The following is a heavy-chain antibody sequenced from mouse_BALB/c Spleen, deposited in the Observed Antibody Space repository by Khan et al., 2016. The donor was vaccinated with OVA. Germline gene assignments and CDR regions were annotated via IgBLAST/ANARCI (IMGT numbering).Heavy chain of an antibody. D-gene: IGHD1-1*01. Sequence: EVQLQESGPGLVKPSQSLSPTCTVTGYSITSDYAWNWIRQFPGNTLEWMGYISYSGRTSYNPSLKSRIPITRNTSKNQFFLQLNSVTTEDTATDYCARSVTITTVVATDFDYWGQGTTLTVSS. CDR3: ARSVTITTVVATDFDY. J-gene: IGHJ2*01. CDR1: GYSITSDYA. CDR2: ISYSGRT. V-gene: IGHV3-2*02.